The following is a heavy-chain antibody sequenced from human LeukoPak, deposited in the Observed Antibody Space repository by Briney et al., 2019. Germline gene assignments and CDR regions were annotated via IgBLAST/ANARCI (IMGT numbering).Heavy chain of an antibody. J-gene: IGHJ4*02. D-gene: IGHD1-26*01. Sequence: GESLKISCEGSGYSFTDYWIGWVRQTPGKGLEWMGIIYPADSDTKYSPSFQGQVTISADKSISTAYLQWSSLKASDTAMYYCARHLNSGNYYYFDYWGQGSLVTVSS. V-gene: IGHV5-51*01. CDR1: GYSFTDYW. CDR2: IYPADSDT. CDR3: ARHLNSGNYYYFDY.